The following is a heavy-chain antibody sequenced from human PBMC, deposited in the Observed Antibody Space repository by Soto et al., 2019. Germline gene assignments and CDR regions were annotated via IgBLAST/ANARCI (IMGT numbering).Heavy chain of an antibody. J-gene: IGHJ4*02. D-gene: IGHD3-3*01. V-gene: IGHV3-23*01. CDR1: GFTFTSYA. CDR2: ISDSGGDT. CDR3: AKHDFWTLYNTALDS. Sequence: EVYLLESGGGLVQPGGSLRLSCSASGFTFTSYAMSWVRQAPGMGLEWVSGISDSGGDTKSADSVKGRFTISRDKFKNMLYLQMNSLRAEDTAVYYCAKHDFWTLYNTALDSWGQGTLVTVSS.